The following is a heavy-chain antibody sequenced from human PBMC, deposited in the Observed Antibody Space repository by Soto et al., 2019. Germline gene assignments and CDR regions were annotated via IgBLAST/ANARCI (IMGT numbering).Heavy chain of an antibody. Sequence: EVQLVESGGGLVQPGGSLRLSCEASGFTFSSHWMHWVRQAPGKGLVWISRSKFDASTVNYAASVKGRFTISRDNAKNTVYLQMNSLSAEDTALYYCARGASGRFYFDYWGQGTVVTVSS. CDR3: ARGASGRFYFDY. CDR2: SKFDASTV. CDR1: GFTFSSHW. D-gene: IGHD3-10*01. V-gene: IGHV3-74*01. J-gene: IGHJ4*02.